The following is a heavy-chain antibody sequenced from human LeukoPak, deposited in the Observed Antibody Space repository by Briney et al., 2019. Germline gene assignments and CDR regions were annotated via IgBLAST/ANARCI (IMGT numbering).Heavy chain of an antibody. CDR3: AKDVGKWESLHFFDY. CDR2: ISGSGAST. Sequence: GGSLRLSCAASRVTLSTYAMSWARQAPGKGLEWISGISGSGASTYYADSVTGRFTISRDNSRNTLYLQMNSLRGDDTAVYYCAKDVGKWESLHFFDYWGQGTPVTVSS. CDR1: RVTLSTYA. D-gene: IGHD1-26*01. J-gene: IGHJ4*02. V-gene: IGHV3-23*01.